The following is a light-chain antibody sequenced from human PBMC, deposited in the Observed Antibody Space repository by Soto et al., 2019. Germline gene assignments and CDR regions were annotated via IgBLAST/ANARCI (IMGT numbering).Light chain of an antibody. Sequence: QSVLTQPPSVSGAPGQRVTISCTGSSSNIGAGYDVHWYQQLPGTAPKLLIHVNSNRPSGVPDRFSGSKSGTSASLAITGLQAEDEADYYCQSYDSRLSGSVFGGGTKLTVL. V-gene: IGLV1-40*01. J-gene: IGLJ2*01. CDR1: SSNIGAGYD. CDR3: QSYDSRLSGSV. CDR2: VNS.